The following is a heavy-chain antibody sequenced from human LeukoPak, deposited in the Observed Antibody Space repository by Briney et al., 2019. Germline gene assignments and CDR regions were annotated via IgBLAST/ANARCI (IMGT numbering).Heavy chain of an antibody. CDR1: GFTFSSYA. Sequence: GGSLRLSCAASGFTFSSYAMHWVRQHPGKGLEYVSAISSNGGSTYYANSVKGRFTISRDNSKNTLYLQMGSLRAEDMAVYYCARSYYYDSRPSDPWGQGTLVTVSS. CDR2: ISSNGGST. V-gene: IGHV3-64*01. J-gene: IGHJ5*02. CDR3: ARSYYYDSRPSDP. D-gene: IGHD3-22*01.